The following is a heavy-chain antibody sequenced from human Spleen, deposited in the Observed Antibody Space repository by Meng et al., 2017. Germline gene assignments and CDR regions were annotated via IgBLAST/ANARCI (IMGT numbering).Heavy chain of an antibody. J-gene: IGHJ3*02. CDR1: GGSFSGYY. V-gene: IGHV4-34*01. D-gene: IGHD3-22*01. Sequence: GSLRLSCAVYGGSFSGYYWSWIRQPPGKGLEWIGEINHSGSTNYNPSLKSRVTISVDTSKNQFSLKLSSVTAADTAVYYCARGHYYDSSGPAIWGQGTMVTVSS. CDR2: INHSGST. CDR3: ARGHYYDSSGPAI.